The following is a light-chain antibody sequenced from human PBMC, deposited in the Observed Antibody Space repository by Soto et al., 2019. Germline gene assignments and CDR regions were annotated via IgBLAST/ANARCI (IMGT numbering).Light chain of an antibody. Sequence: EIVLTHSPATLYLSPGERPTLSCRASQSVSSNLACYQQKPGQAPRILIYAASTRATGIQARFSGSGSGTDSTLTISSLQSEDFAVYYCKQYNNWWTCGQGTKVDIK. CDR3: KQYNNWWT. CDR1: QSVSSN. V-gene: IGKV3-15*01. J-gene: IGKJ1*01. CDR2: AAS.